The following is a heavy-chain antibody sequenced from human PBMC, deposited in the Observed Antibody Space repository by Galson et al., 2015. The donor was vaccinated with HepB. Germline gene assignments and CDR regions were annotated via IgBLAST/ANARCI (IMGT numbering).Heavy chain of an antibody. CDR3: ARGILVVVTSHDAFDI. Sequence: QSGAEVKKPGESLKISCKGSRYSFTSYWIGWVRQMPGKGLEWMGIIYPGDSDIRYSPSFQGQVTISADKSINTAYLQWSSLKASDTAMYYCARGILVVVTSHDAFDIWGQGTMVTVSS. V-gene: IGHV5-51*01. CDR1: RYSFTSYW. CDR2: IYPGDSDI. J-gene: IGHJ3*02. D-gene: IGHD3-22*01.